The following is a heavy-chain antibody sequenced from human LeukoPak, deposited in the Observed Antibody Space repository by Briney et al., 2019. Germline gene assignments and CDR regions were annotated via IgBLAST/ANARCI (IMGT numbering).Heavy chain of an antibody. CDR2: INSDGSST. CDR3: ARGWVPSDITMS. Sequence: PGGSLRLSCAASGFTFSSYWMRWVRQAPGKGLVWVSRINSDGSSTEYADSVKGRFTISRDNAKNTLYLQMNSLRAEDTAVYYCARGWVPSDITMSWGQGTMVTVSS. CDR1: GFTFSSYW. V-gene: IGHV3-74*01. D-gene: IGHD3-22*01. J-gene: IGHJ3*01.